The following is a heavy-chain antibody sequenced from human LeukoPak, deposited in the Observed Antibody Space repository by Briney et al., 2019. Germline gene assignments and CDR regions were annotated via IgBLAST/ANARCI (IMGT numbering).Heavy chain of an antibody. V-gene: IGHV3-23*01. D-gene: IGHD3-10*01. CDR3: ARNGRVRGVSLYYGMDV. CDR2: FSGHTHSA. CDR1: GFTFSTYA. J-gene: IGHJ6*02. Sequence: GGSLRLSCAASGFTFSTYAMSWVRQAPGKGLEWVSAFSGHTHSAYYADSVTGRFTISRDNAKNSLYLQMNSLRAEDTAVYYCARNGRVRGVSLYYGMDVWGQGTTVTVSS.